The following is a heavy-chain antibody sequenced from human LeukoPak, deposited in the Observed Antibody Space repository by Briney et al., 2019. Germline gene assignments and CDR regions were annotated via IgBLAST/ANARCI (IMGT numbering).Heavy chain of an antibody. J-gene: IGHJ4*02. CDR1: GGSFSGYY. V-gene: IGHV4-34*01. D-gene: IGHD3-22*01. CDR2: INHSGST. Sequence: SETLSLTXAVYGGSFSGYYWSWIRQPPGKGLEWIGEINHSGSTNYNPSLKSRVTISVDTSKNQFSLKLSSVTAADTAVYYCARGKYYYDSSGYCLWGQGTLVTVSS. CDR3: ARGKYYYDSSGYCL.